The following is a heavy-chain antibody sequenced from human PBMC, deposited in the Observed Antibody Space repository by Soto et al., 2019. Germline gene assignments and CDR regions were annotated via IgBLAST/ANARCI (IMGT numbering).Heavy chain of an antibody. CDR2: ICYSGST. CDR1: GGSINSSTYC. V-gene: IGHV4-39*01. D-gene: IGHD6-19*01. J-gene: IGHJ4*02. Sequence: PSETLSLTCSVSGGSINSSTYCWGWIRQPPGKGLEWIGSICYSGSTYYNPSLESRVTISVDTSKNQFSLNLSSVTAADTAVYYCARRTRVAVAGTSRFDYWGQGTLVTSPQ. CDR3: ARRTRVAVAGTSRFDY.